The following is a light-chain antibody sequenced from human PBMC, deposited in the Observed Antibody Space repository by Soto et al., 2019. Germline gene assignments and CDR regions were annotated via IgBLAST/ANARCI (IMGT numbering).Light chain of an antibody. CDR2: GVS. V-gene: IGKV3-15*01. CDR3: QQYSNWPPYT. CDR1: QSVSVN. Sequence: EIVMTQSPGTLSVSPGERATLSCRASQSVSVNLAWYQQKPGQAPRLLIYGVSTRATGIPARFSGSESGTEFTLTISSLQSEDFAIYYCQQYSNWPPYTFGQGTKLEIK. J-gene: IGKJ2*01.